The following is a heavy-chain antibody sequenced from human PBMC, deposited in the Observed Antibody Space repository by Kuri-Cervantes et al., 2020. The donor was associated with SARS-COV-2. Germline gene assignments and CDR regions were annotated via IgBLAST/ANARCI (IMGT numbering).Heavy chain of an antibody. D-gene: IGHD2-2*01. CDR1: GFTVSSNH. CDR2: IYNDGTT. CDR3: AKTTPGSTSRIFYGMEV. J-gene: IGHJ6*02. Sequence: GGSLRLSCAASGFTVSSNHMSWDRQAPGKGLEWVSIIYNDGTTYYADSVKGRFTISRDNSKNMVYLQVNSLRAEDTAVYYCAKTTPGSTSRIFYGMEVWGQGTTVTVSS. V-gene: IGHV3-53*01.